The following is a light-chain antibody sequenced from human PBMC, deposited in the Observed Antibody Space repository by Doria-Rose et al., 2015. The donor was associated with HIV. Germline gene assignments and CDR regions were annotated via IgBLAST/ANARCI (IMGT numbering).Light chain of an antibody. CDR1: QSFSSTY. CDR2: DGS. V-gene: IGKV3-20*01. Sequence: EIVMTQSPGTLSLSPGERATLSCRASQSFSSTYLAWYQQKPGQAPSLLIYDGSTRATGIPDRFSVCGSGTDFTLTINRLEPEDFALYYCHQYGTSWTFGQGTKVEI. J-gene: IGKJ1*01. CDR3: HQYGTSWT.